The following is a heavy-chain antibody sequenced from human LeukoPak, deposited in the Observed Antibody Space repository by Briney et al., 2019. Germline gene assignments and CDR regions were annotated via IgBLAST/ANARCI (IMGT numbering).Heavy chain of an antibody. V-gene: IGHV4-34*01. CDR3: ARGLVIAAAGWGTGVYY. D-gene: IGHD6-13*01. Sequence: SETLSLTCAVYGGSFSGYYWSWIRQPPGKGLEWIGEINHSGSTNYNPSLKSRVTISVDTSKNQFSLKLSSVTAADTAVYYCARGLVIAAAGWGTGVYYWGQGTLVTVSS. J-gene: IGHJ4*02. CDR1: GGSFSGYY. CDR2: INHSGST.